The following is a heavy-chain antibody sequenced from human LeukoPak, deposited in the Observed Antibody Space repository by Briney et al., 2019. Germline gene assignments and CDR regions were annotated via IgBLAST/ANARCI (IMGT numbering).Heavy chain of an antibody. CDR3: AKNLNPFDS. CDR1: GFTFSSYA. Sequence: GRSLRLSCAASGFTFSSYAMSWVRQAPGKGLEWVSGISSSGGSTYYADSVKGRFTISRDNSKSTLFPQMNSLRAEDTAVYYCAKNLNPFDSWGQGILVTVSS. V-gene: IGHV3-23*01. CDR2: ISSSGGST. J-gene: IGHJ4*02.